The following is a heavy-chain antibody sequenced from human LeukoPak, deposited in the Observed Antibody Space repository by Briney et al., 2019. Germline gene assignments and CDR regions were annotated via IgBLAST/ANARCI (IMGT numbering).Heavy chain of an antibody. CDR1: GGSISNYY. J-gene: IGHJ4*02. V-gene: IGHV4-59*01. Sequence: PSETLSLTCTVSGGSISNYYWSWIRQPPGKGLEWIGYIYYSGSTYYNPSLRSRVTISVDTSKNQFSLKLSSVTAADTAVYYCARRGRSDSSGWYFGYWGQGTLVTVSS. CDR3: ARRGRSDSSGWYFGY. CDR2: IYYSGST. D-gene: IGHD6-19*01.